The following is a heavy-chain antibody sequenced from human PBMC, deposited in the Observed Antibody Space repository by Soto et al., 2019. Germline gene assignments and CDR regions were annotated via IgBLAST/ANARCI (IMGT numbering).Heavy chain of an antibody. CDR3: ARDARDDYGDYEGYYGMDV. CDR1: GGTFSSYA. D-gene: IGHD4-17*01. V-gene: IGHV1-69*13. Sequence: SVKVSCKASGGTFSSYAISWVRQAPGQGLEWMGGIIPIFGTANYAQKFQGRVTITADESTSTAYMELSSLRSEDTAVYYCARDARDDYGDYEGYYGMDVWGQGTTVTVSS. J-gene: IGHJ6*02. CDR2: IIPIFGTA.